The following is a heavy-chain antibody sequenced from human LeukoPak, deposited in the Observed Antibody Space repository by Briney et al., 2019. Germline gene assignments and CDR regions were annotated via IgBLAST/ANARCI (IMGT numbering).Heavy chain of an antibody. CDR3: ARDREDIVAISYGMDV. CDR2: IKQDGSEK. CDR1: GFTFSSYW. D-gene: IGHD2-15*01. Sequence: GGSLRLSCAASGFTFSSYWMSWVRQAPGKGLEWVANIKQDGSEKYYVDSVKGRFTISRDNAKNSLYLQMNSLRAEDTAAYYCARDREDIVAISYGMDVWGQGTTVTVSS. V-gene: IGHV3-7*01. J-gene: IGHJ6*02.